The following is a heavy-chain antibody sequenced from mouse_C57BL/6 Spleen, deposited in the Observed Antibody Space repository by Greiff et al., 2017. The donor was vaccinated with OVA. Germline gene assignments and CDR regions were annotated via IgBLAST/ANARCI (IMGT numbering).Heavy chain of an antibody. V-gene: IGHV5-6*01. D-gene: IGHD1-1*01. Sequence: EVQGVESGGDLVKPGGSLKLSCAASGFTFSSYGMSWVRQTPDKRLEWVATISSGGSYTYYPDSVKGRFTISRDNAKNTLYLQMSSLKSEDTAMYYCARRGPITTVVEGYFDVWGTGTTVTVSS. CDR1: GFTFSSYG. CDR2: ISSGGSYT. J-gene: IGHJ1*03. CDR3: ARRGPITTVVEGYFDV.